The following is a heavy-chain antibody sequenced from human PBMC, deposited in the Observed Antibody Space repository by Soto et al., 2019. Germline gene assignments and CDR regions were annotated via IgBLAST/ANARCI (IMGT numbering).Heavy chain of an antibody. CDR1: GFTFSDYY. CDR3: ARAQWELDH. J-gene: IGHJ5*02. V-gene: IGHV3-11*06. CDR2: ISTTGSFT. Sequence: GGSLRLSCAASGFTFSDYYMSWIRQAPGKGLEWVSFISTTGSFTNYADSLKGRFTISRDNAKNSLYLQINSLRGDDTAVYYCARAQWELDHCGQGTLVTVSS. D-gene: IGHD1-26*01.